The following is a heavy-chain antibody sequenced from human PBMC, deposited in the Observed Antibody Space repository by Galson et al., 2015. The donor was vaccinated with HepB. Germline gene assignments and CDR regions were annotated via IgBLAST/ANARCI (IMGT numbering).Heavy chain of an antibody. J-gene: IGHJ4*02. CDR1: GFTFGDYA. Sequence: SLRLSCAASGFTFGDYAMSWFRQAPGKGLEWVGFIRSKAYGGTTEYAASVKGRFTISRDDSKSIAYLQMNSLKTEDTAVYYCTRDIVVVVAAPTPPAYWGQGTLVTVSS. CDR2: IRSKAYGGTT. V-gene: IGHV3-49*03. D-gene: IGHD2-15*01. CDR3: TRDIVVVVAAPTPPAY.